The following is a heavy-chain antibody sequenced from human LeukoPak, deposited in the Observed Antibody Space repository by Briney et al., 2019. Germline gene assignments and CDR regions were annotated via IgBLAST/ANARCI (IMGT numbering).Heavy chain of an antibody. V-gene: IGHV1-46*01. CDR1: GYTFTSYY. Sequence: ASVKVSFKASGYTFTSYYMHWVRQAPGQGLEWMGIINPSGGSTSYAQKFQGRVTMTRDTSTSTVYMELSSLRSEDTAVYYCARDYDILTGYYRAPYFDYWGQGTLVTVSS. J-gene: IGHJ4*02. CDR2: INPSGGST. CDR3: ARDYDILTGYYRAPYFDY. D-gene: IGHD3-9*01.